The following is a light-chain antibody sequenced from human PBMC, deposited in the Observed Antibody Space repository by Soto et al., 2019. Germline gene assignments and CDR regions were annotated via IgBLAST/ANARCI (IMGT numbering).Light chain of an antibody. CDR1: QSISSW. CDR3: QQYGSSQIT. J-gene: IGKJ5*01. Sequence: DIQMTQSPSTLSASVGDIVTITFLASQSISSWLAWYQQKPGKAPKLLIYDASSLESGVPSRFSGSGSGTDFTLTISRLEPEDFAVYYCQQYGSSQITFGQGTRLEIK. V-gene: IGKV1-5*01. CDR2: DAS.